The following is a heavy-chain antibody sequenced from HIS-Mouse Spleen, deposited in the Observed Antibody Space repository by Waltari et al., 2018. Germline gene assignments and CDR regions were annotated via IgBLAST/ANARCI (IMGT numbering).Heavy chain of an antibody. V-gene: IGHV3-30*18. CDR2: ISYDGSNK. Sequence: QVQLVESGGGVVQPGRSLRLSCAASGFTFSSYGMHWVRQAPGKGVEWGAGISYDGSNKYYADSVKGRFTISRDNSKNTLYLQMNSLRAEDTAVYYCAKDSSGWYFDYWGQGTLVTVSS. J-gene: IGHJ4*02. CDR1: GFTFSSYG. CDR3: AKDSSGWYFDY. D-gene: IGHD6-19*01.